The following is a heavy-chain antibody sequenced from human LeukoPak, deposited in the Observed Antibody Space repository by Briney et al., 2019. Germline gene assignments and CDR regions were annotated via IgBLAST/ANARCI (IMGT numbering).Heavy chain of an antibody. Sequence: GGSLRLSCAASGFTFSSCAMSWVRQAPGKGLEWVSAISGSGGSTYYADSVKGRFTISRDNSKNTPYLQMNSLRAEDTAVYYCAKVGGVIAAAGNFDYWGQGTLVTVSS. J-gene: IGHJ4*02. CDR3: AKVGGVIAAAGNFDY. V-gene: IGHV3-23*01. D-gene: IGHD6-13*01. CDR1: GFTFSSCA. CDR2: ISGSGGST.